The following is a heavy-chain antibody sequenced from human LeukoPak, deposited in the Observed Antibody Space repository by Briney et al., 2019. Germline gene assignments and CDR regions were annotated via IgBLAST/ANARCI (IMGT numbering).Heavy chain of an antibody. CDR1: GHSISTGYY. Sequence: SETLSLTCTVSGHSISTGYYWGWIRQPPGKGLQWIGNIYQTGSTYYNPSLKSRVTISLDTSKNQFSLKLSSVTAADTAVYYCARVGETRLWLFYWYFDLWGRGTLVTVSS. V-gene: IGHV4-38-2*02. D-gene: IGHD5-18*01. CDR2: IYQTGST. J-gene: IGHJ2*01. CDR3: ARVGETRLWLFYWYFDL.